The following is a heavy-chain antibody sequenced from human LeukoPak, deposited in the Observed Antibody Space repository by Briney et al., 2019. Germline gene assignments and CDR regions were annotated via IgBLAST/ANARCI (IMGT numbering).Heavy chain of an antibody. Sequence: SVKVSCKASGGTFSSYAISWVRQAPGQGLEWMERIIPIFGTANYAQKFQGRVTITTDESTSTAYMELSSLRSEDTAVYYCATTSIGYDAFDIWGQGTMVTVSS. CDR2: IIPIFGTA. CDR1: GGTFSSYA. D-gene: IGHD6-25*01. V-gene: IGHV1-69*05. J-gene: IGHJ3*02. CDR3: ATTSIGYDAFDI.